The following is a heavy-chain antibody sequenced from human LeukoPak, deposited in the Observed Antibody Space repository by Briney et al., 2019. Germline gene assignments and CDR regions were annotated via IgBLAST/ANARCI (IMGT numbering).Heavy chain of an antibody. Sequence: SVKVSCKASGYTFTGYYMHWVRQAPGQGLEWMGWINPNSGGTNYAQKFQGRVTMTRDTSISTAYMELSRLRSDDTAVYYCARVGYHPASCSSTSCYAGGAVIFDYWGQGTLVTVSS. CDR1: GYTFTGYY. CDR2: INPNSGGT. V-gene: IGHV1-2*02. D-gene: IGHD2-2*01. CDR3: ARVGYHPASCSSTSCYAGGAVIFDY. J-gene: IGHJ4*02.